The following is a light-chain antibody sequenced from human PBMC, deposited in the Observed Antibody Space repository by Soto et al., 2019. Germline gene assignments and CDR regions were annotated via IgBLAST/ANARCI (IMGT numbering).Light chain of an antibody. CDR3: SSYTTSTTL. Sequence: QSALTQPASVSGSPGQSITMSCTGTSSDVGAYNYVSWYQQHPGKAPKLMIYDVSNRPSGVSNRFSGSKSGNTASLTISGLQAEDEADYYCSSYTTSTTLFGRGTKLTVL. J-gene: IGLJ2*01. CDR2: DVS. V-gene: IGLV2-14*01. CDR1: SSDVGAYNY.